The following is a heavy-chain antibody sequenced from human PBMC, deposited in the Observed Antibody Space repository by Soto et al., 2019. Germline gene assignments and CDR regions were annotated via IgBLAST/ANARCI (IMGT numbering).Heavy chain of an antibody. CDR3: ARDSGITGTGGMFDY. CDR2: IYYSDSI. J-gene: IGHJ4*02. V-gene: IGHV4-59*01. Sequence: SETLSLTCSVSGGSISSGYWSWIRQPPGKGLEWIGYIYYSDSINYNPSLKSRVILSVDTSKNQFSLKLSSVTAADTAVYYCARDSGITGTGGMFDYWGQGTQVTVSS. CDR1: GGSISSGY. D-gene: IGHD1-20*01.